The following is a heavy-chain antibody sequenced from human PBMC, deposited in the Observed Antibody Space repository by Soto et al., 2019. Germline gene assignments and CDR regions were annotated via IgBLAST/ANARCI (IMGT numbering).Heavy chain of an antibody. V-gene: IGHV5-51*01. CDR1: EYSFTHKW. CDR2: IYPFDSDI. J-gene: IGHJ6*02. CDR3: VRLRTAPSKDLSYHYFSMDV. Sequence: PGESLKISCKGSEYSFTHKWIGWVRQVPGKGLEWMGIIYPFDSDIRYSPSFQGHITISADKSINTAYVQWSTLKTSGTAIYYCVRLRTAPSKDLSYHYFSMDVWGPGTTVTVSS. D-gene: IGHD2-15*01.